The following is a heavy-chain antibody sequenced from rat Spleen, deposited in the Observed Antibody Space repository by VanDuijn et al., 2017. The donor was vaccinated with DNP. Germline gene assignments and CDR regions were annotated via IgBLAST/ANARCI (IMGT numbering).Heavy chain of an antibody. J-gene: IGHJ3*01. CDR2: ISPSGGST. D-gene: IGHD1-11*01. CDR3: TRAEGTGYPY. V-gene: IGHV5-19*01. Sequence: EVQLVESGGGLVQPGRSLKLSCVASGFIFSNYWMTWIRQAPTKGLEWVASISPSGGSTYYRDSVKGRFSLSRDNAKSTLYLQMDSLRSEDTATYYCTRAEGTGYPYWGQGTLVSVSS. CDR1: GFIFSNYW.